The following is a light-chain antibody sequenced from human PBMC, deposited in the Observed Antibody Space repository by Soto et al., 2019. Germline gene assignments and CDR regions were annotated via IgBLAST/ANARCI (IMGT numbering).Light chain of an antibody. CDR3: QQYYSTPPT. CDR2: WAS. V-gene: IGKV4-1*01. J-gene: IGKJ1*01. CDR1: QSVLYSSNNENY. Sequence: DIVMTQSPDSLAVSLGERATINCKSSQSVLYSSNNENYLAWYQQKPGQPPNLLIYWASTRESGVPDRFSGIGSWTDFTLTISSLQAEDVAVYYCQQYYSTPPTFGQGTKVEIK.